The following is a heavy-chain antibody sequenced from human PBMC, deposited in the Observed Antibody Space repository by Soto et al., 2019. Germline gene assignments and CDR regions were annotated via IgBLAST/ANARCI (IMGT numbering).Heavy chain of an antibody. Sequence: EVQLVESGGGLVQPGGSLRLSCAASGFTFSSYWMSWVRQAPGKALECVANIKQDGRETYYVDSVKGRFTISRDNANSAPYLQMDSLGAEDTAVYYCARGTSHYNYVHVWYWGQGTHVIVSS. J-gene: IGHJ4*02. CDR2: IKQDGRET. V-gene: IGHV3-7*03. D-gene: IGHD3-16*01. CDR1: GFTFSSYW. CDR3: ARGTSHYNYVHVWY.